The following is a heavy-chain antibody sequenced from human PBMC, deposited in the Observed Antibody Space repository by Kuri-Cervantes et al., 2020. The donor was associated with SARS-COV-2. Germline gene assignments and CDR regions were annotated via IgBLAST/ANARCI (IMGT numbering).Heavy chain of an antibody. CDR1: GYTLTELS. D-gene: IGHD1-26*01. V-gene: IGHV1-24*01. CDR3: ATVRGGSYYFDY. J-gene: IGHJ4*02. Sequence: ASVKVSCKVSGYTLTELSMHWERQAPGKGLEWMGGFDPEDGETIYAQKFQGRVTMTEDTSTDTAYMELSSLRSEDTAVYYCATVRGGSYYFDYWGQGTLVTVSS. CDR2: FDPEDGET.